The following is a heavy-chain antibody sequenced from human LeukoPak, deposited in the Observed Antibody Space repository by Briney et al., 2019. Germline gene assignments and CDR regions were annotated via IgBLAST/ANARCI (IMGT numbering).Heavy chain of an antibody. J-gene: IGHJ6*02. CDR1: GFTFSSYW. Sequence: PGGSLRLSCAASGFTFSSYWMHWVRQAPGKGLVWVSRINSDRSSTTYADSVKGRFTISRDNAKNTLYLQINSLRAEDTAVYYCARDLTPTDYYYYGMDVWGQGTPVTVSS. D-gene: IGHD3-9*01. V-gene: IGHV3-74*01. CDR2: INSDRSST. CDR3: ARDLTPTDYYYYGMDV.